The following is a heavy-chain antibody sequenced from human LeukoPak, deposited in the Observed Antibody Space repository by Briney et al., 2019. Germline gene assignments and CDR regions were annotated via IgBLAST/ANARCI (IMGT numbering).Heavy chain of an antibody. D-gene: IGHD3-3*01. CDR2: IYYSGST. J-gene: IGHJ6*03. CDR3: ARGHDFSVYYYMDV. CDR1: GGSISSYY. V-gene: IGHV4-59*01. Sequence: SETLSLTCTVSGGSISSYYWSWIRQPPGKGLEWIGYIYYSGSTNYNPSLKSRVTISVDTSKNQFSLKLSSVTAADTAEYYCARGHDFSVYYYMDVWGKGTTVTVSS.